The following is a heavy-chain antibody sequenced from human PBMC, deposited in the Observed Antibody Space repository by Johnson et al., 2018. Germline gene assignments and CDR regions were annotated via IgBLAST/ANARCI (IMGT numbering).Heavy chain of an antibody. D-gene: IGHD7-27*01. Sequence: QVQLQESGGGVVQPGRSLRLSCAASGFTFSSYGMHWVRQAPGKGLEWVAVISYDGSNKYYADSVKGRFTISRDNSKNTLYLQMNSLRAEDTAVYYCARGNWGDAFDIWGQGTMVTVSS. CDR2: ISYDGSNK. J-gene: IGHJ3*02. CDR3: ARGNWGDAFDI. CDR1: GFTFSSYG. V-gene: IGHV3-30*03.